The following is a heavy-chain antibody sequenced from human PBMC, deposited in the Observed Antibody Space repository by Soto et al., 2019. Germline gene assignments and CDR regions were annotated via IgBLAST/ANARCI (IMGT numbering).Heavy chain of an antibody. CDR1: GGSISGGYY. Sequence: PSETLSLTCTVSGGSISGGYYWSWIRQHPRKGLEWIGYIYYSGSTYYNPSLKSRVTISVDTSKNQFSLKLSSVTAADTAVYYCARVPVSRLAGEHDWFDPWGQGTLVTVSS. V-gene: IGHV4-31*03. CDR2: IYYSGST. J-gene: IGHJ5*02. CDR3: ARVPVSRLAGEHDWFDP. D-gene: IGHD1-26*01.